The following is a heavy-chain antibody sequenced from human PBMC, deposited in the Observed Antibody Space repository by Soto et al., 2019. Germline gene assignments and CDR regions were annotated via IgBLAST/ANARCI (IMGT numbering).Heavy chain of an antibody. CDR1: GFTFSSYE. D-gene: IGHD3-9*01. V-gene: IGHV3-48*03. J-gene: IGHJ6*02. CDR3: ARVDHYDILTGYTLGYYYYGMDV. CDR2: ISSSGSTI. Sequence: EVQLVESGGGLVQPGGSLRLSCAASGFTFSSYEMNWVRQAPGKGLEWVSYISSSGSTIYYADSVKGRFTISRDNAKKSLYLQMNSLRAEDTAVYYCARVDHYDILTGYTLGYYYYGMDVWGQGTTVTVSS.